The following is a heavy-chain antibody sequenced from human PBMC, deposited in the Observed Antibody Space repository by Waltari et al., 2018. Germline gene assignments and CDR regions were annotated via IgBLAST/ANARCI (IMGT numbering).Heavy chain of an antibody. J-gene: IGHJ5*02. Sequence: QVQLVQSGAVEKKPGASVKVSCKPSGYTFTSYAMHLLRQASGQRLEWMGWINAGNGNTKYSQKFQGRVTITRDTSASTAYMELSSLRSEDTAVYYCARDVAGITNWFDPWGQGTLVTVSS. D-gene: IGHD6-19*01. V-gene: IGHV1-3*05. CDR1: GYTFTSYA. CDR2: INAGNGNT. CDR3: ARDVAGITNWFDP.